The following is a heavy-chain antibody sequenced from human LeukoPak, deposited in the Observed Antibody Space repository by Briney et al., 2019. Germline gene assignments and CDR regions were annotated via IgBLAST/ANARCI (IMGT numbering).Heavy chain of an antibody. CDR3: ARASEMATIRSYFDY. CDR1: GYTFTSYY. D-gene: IGHD5-24*01. J-gene: IGHJ4*02. CDR2: INPSGGST. V-gene: IGHV1-46*01. Sequence: GASVKVSCKASGYTFTSYYMHWVRQAPGQGPEWMGIINPSGGSTSYAQKFQGRVTMTRDTSTSTVYMELSSLRSEDTAVYYCARASEMATIRSYFDYWGQGTLVTVSS.